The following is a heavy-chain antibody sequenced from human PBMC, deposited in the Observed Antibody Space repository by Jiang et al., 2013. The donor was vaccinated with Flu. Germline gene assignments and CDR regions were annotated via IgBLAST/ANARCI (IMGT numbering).Heavy chain of an antibody. CDR3: ARLVATYGMDV. V-gene: IGHV4-34*01. D-gene: IGHD3-10*01. CDR2: INHSGST. CDR1: GGSFSGYY. Sequence: LLKPSETLSLTCAVYGGSFSGYYWSWIRQPPGKGLEWIGEINHSGSTNYNPSLKSRVTISVDTSKNQFSLKLSSVTAADTAVYYCARLVATYGMDVWGQGTTVTVSS. J-gene: IGHJ6*02.